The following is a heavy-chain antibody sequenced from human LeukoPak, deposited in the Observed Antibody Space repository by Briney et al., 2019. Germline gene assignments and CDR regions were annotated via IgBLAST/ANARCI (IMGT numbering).Heavy chain of an antibody. V-gene: IGHV4-59*08. CDR1: GGSISSYY. CDR3: ARHGGTTGYYYYYMDV. J-gene: IGHJ6*03. D-gene: IGHD1-1*01. CDR2: IYYSGST. Sequence: SETLSPTCTVSGGSISSYYWSWIRQPPGKGLEWIGYIYYSGSTNYNPSLKSRVTISVDTSKNQFSLKLSSVTAADTAVYYCARHGGTTGYYYYYMDVWGKGTTVTVSS.